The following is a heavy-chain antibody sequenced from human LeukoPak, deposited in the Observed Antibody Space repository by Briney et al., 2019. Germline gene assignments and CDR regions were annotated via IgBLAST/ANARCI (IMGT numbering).Heavy chain of an antibody. CDR2: IIYSRDN. CDR1: RGPLSSYH. D-gene: IGHD5-18*01. CDR3: ARRRFSYGHNDAFDI. Sequence: SETQSLTCTISRGPLSSYHWSWIPQSTGKGPEWIGYIIYSRDNKYNPSLESRVTISVDKSTNQFSQKVRSVAAADTAVYYCARRRFSYGHNDAFDIWGQGTRVTVSS. J-gene: IGHJ3*02. V-gene: IGHV4-59*08.